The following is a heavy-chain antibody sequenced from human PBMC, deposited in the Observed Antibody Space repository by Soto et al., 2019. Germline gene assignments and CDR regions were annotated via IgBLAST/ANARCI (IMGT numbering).Heavy chain of an antibody. CDR1: GGSISSGGYY. CDR3: ARDVNYGSGSYYKYRWFDP. CDR2: IYYSGST. Sequence: SETLSLTCTVSGGSISSGGYYWSWIRQHPGKGLEWIGYIYYSGSTYYNPSLKSRVTISVDTSKNQFSLKLSSVTAADTAVYYCARDVNYGSGSYYKYRWFDPWGQGTLVTVSS. D-gene: IGHD3-10*01. J-gene: IGHJ5*02. V-gene: IGHV4-31*03.